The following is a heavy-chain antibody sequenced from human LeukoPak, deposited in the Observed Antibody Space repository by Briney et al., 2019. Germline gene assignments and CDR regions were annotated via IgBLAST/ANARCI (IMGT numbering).Heavy chain of an antibody. J-gene: IGHJ5*02. D-gene: IGHD6-19*01. Sequence: GGSLRLSCAASGFTFSDYYMSWIRQAPGKGLEWVSSISSSNDYIYYADSVKGRFTISRDNAKNSLYLQMNSLRAEDTAVYYCVRIPNSAGFPNWFDPWGQGTLVTVSS. V-gene: IGHV3-11*06. CDR1: GFTFSDYY. CDR3: VRIPNSAGFPNWFDP. CDR2: ISSSNDYI.